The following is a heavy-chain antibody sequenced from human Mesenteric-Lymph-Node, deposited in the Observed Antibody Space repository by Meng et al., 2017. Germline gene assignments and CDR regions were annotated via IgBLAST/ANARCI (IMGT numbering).Heavy chain of an antibody. CDR3: AGDPTAVAGYFDY. D-gene: IGHD6-19*01. CDR2: IYQTGST. Sequence: QVQLQVPGPALVKAAGNLSLTCAVSGASFSSDWWSWVRQPRGKGLEWIGEIYQTGSTNYNPSLKSRVTISKDKSKNQFSLKLTSETAADTALYYCAGDPTAVAGYFDYWGRGTLVTVSS. V-gene: IGHV4-4*02. CDR1: GASFSSDW. J-gene: IGHJ4*02.